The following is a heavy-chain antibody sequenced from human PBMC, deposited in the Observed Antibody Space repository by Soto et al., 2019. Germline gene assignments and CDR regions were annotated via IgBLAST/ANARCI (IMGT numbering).Heavy chain of an antibody. CDR3: ARVLGEVLGVSTNFYDYGMDV. D-gene: IGHD3-10*01. V-gene: IGHV1-18*01. CDR1: FYTFTSDG. J-gene: IGHJ6*02. Sequence: ASVKVSCKASFYTFTSDGISWVRQAPGQGLEWMGWISAYNGNTNYAQKLQGRVTMTTDTSTSTAYMELRSLRSDDTAVYYCARVLGEVLGVSTNFYDYGMDVWG. CDR2: ISAYNGNT.